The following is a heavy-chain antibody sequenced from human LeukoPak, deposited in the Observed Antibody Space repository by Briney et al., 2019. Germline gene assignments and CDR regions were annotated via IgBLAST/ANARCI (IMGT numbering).Heavy chain of an antibody. J-gene: IGHJ5*02. CDR3: SRGRFWHRGVGWFDP. V-gene: IGHV1-8*01. CDR2: VIPNSGNT. Sequence: ASVKVSFKGSGYTFTSYDINRVRQAAGQGPEWMGWVIPNSGNTGYAQKFPGRVTMTRNTSISTAYMELSRLRSEDTAVYYCSRGRFWHRGVGWFDPWGQGTLVTVSS. D-gene: IGHD3-3*01. CDR1: GYTFTSYD.